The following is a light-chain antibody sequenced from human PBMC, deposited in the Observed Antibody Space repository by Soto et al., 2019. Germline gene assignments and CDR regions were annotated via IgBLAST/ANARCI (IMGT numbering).Light chain of an antibody. J-gene: IGLJ1*01. CDR1: SSDVGGYNS. Sequence: QSALTQPASVSGSPGQSITISCTGTSSDVGGYNSVSWYQQHPGKAPKLMIYEVNNRPSGVSNRFSGSKPGNTASLTISGLQAEDEADYYCNSYTSSTTYVFGTGTKLTVL. CDR3: NSYTSSTTYV. V-gene: IGLV2-14*01. CDR2: EVN.